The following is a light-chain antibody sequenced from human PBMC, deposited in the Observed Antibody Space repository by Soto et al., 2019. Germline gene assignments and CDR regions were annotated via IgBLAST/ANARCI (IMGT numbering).Light chain of an antibody. V-gene: IGKV1-9*01. J-gene: IGKJ5*01. Sequence: DIQLTQSPSFLSASVGDRVTITCRASQGISSYLAWYQQKPGKAPKLLIYAASTLQSGVPSRFSGSGSGTEFTLTISSLQPEDFATYYCQQLNPFPVTFGQGTRLEMK. CDR3: QQLNPFPVT. CDR1: QGISSY. CDR2: AAS.